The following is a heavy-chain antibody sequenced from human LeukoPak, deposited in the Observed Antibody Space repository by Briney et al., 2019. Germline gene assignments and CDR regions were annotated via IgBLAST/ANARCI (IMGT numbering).Heavy chain of an antibody. J-gene: IGHJ4*02. CDR3: ARSGGYSSSWSL. V-gene: IGHV4-59*07. Sequence: SDTLSLTCTVSGGSISTYYWNWIRQPPGKGLKWIGYIYYSGSTNYTPSLKSRVTISVDTSKNQFSLKLNSVTAADTAVYYCARSGGYSSSWSLWGQGTLVTVSS. CDR2: IYYSGST. D-gene: IGHD6-13*01. CDR1: GGSISTYY.